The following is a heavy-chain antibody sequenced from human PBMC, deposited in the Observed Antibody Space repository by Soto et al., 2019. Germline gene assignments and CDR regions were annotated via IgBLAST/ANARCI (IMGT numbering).Heavy chain of an antibody. Sequence: GGSLRLSCASSGFTFSSYSMNCVLHAPGKGLEWVSSISSSSSYIYYADSVKGRFTISRDNAKNSLYLQMNSLRAEDTAVYYCARDPDSDILTGYNWFDPWGQGTLVTVSS. CDR3: ARDPDSDILTGYNWFDP. CDR2: ISSSSSYI. CDR1: GFTFSSYS. D-gene: IGHD3-9*01. V-gene: IGHV3-21*01. J-gene: IGHJ5*02.